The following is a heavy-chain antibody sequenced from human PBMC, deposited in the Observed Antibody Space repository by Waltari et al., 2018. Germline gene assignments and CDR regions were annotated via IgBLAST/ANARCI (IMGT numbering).Heavy chain of an antibody. CDR3: VRLEDCTGPGGHCYSGDPFALDV. CDR2: INHAGYT. V-gene: IGHV4-34*02. D-gene: IGHD2-15*01. Sequence: QVQLQQWGAGLLQSSETLSLTCAVYGVSFSGYYLGRSRQPPGKGLEWIGEINHAGYTNHNPSLRSRVTMSADTSKSQFSLKLNSVTAADTAVYYCVRLEDCTGPGGHCYSGDPFALDVWGQGTTVTVSS. CDR1: GVSFSGYY. J-gene: IGHJ6*02.